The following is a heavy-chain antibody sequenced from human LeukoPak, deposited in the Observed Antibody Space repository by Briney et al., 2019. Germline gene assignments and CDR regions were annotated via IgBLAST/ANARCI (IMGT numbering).Heavy chain of an antibody. CDR2: IYYSGST. Sequence: SETLSLTCTVSGGSISSCSYYWGWIRQPPGKGLEWIGSIYYSGSTYYNPSLKSRVTISVDTSKNQFSLKLSSVTAADTAVYYCARHGDYYDSSGYYYFDYWGQGTLVTVSS. V-gene: IGHV4-39*01. CDR1: GGSISSCSYY. D-gene: IGHD3-22*01. J-gene: IGHJ4*02. CDR3: ARHGDYYDSSGYYYFDY.